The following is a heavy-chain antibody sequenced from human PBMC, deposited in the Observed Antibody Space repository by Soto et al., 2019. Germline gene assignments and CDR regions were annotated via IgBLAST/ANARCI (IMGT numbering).Heavy chain of an antibody. J-gene: IGHJ6*02. CDR3: ARDTAMVSPYYYYYGMDV. V-gene: IGHV1-69*13. CDR1: GGTFSSYA. CDR2: IIPIFGTA. D-gene: IGHD5-18*01. Sequence: ASVKVSCKASGGTFSSYAISGVRQAPGQGLEWMGGIIPIFGTANYAQKFQGRVTITADESTSTAYMELGSLRSEDTAVYYCARDTAMVSPYYYYYGMDVWGQGTTVTVSS.